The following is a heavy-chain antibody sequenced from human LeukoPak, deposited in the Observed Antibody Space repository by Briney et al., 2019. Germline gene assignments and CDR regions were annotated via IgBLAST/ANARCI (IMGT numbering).Heavy chain of an antibody. J-gene: IGHJ4*02. CDR3: ARVSVVPPAVFDY. V-gene: IGHV3-9*01. Sequence: GRSLSLSCAAWGFTFYVYAMLGARNSPGGALEGLSGISWNSGSIGYADSGKGRFTISGDNAKNSLYLQMNSLRAEDTAVYYCARVSVVPPAVFDYRGQGTLVTVSS. CDR1: GFTFYVYA. D-gene: IGHD4-23*01. CDR2: ISWNSGSI.